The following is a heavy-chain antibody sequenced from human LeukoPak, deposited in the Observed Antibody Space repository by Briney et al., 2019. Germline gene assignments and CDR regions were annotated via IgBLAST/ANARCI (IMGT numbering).Heavy chain of an antibody. CDR3: ARGSRGSGSFSYYYMDV. CDR2: IYPGDSDT. D-gene: IGHD3-10*01. Sequence: GESLKISCKGSGYSFTSYWIGWVRQMPGKGLEWMGIIYPGDSDTRYSPSFQGQVTISADKSISTAYLQWSSLKASDTAMYYCARGSRGSGSFSYYYMDVWGKGTTVTISS. CDR1: GYSFTSYW. V-gene: IGHV5-51*01. J-gene: IGHJ6*03.